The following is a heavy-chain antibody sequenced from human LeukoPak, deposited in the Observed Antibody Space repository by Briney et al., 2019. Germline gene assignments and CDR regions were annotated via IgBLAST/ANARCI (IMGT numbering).Heavy chain of an antibody. V-gene: IGHV3-7*03. CDR2: IKQDGSQQ. D-gene: IGHD2-21*02. CDR1: GFTYDSYW. Sequence: GGSLRLSCVASGFTYDSYWMTGVRQAPGRGLEWVANIKQDGSQQFYGDSVQGRFTISRDNVEKSLSLQLNSLRVEDTAMYYCARDAWPLTYGDGYGGCAFDVWGLGTMVTVSS. J-gene: IGHJ3*01. CDR3: ARDAWPLTYGDGYGGCAFDV.